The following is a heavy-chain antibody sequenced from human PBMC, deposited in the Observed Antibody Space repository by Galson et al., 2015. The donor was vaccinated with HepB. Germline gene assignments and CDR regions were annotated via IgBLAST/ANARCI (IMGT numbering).Heavy chain of an antibody. CDR1: GFTVSSNY. V-gene: IGHV3-53*01. D-gene: IGHD6-19*01. Sequence: SLRLSCAASGFTVSSNYMSWVRQAPGKGLEWVSVIYSGGSTYYADSVKGRFTISRDKSKNTLYLQMSSLRAEDTAVYYCARAVAGIVPFDYWGQGTLVTVSS. CDR2: IYSGGST. J-gene: IGHJ4*02. CDR3: ARAVAGIVPFDY.